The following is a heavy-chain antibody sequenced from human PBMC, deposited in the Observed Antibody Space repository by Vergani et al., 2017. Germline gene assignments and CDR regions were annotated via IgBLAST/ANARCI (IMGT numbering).Heavy chain of an antibody. CDR1: GYTFTSYD. V-gene: IGHV1-8*01. CDR2: MNPNSGNT. J-gene: IGHJ3*02. CDR3: ARDWGIVVVPAASPPDAFDI. D-gene: IGHD2-2*01. Sequence: QVQLVQSGAEVKKPGASVKVSCKASGYTFTSYDINWVRQATGQGLEWMGWMNPNSGNTGYAQKFQGRVTMTRNTSISTAYMELRSLRSDDTAVYYCARDWGIVVVPAASPPDAFDIWGQGTMVTVSS.